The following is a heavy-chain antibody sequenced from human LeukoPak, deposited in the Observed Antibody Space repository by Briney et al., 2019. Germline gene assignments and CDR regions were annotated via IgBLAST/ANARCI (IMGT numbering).Heavy chain of an antibody. CDR3: AKGARSSSGYTTD. J-gene: IGHJ4*02. D-gene: IGHD3-22*01. CDR1: GFTFSTYN. CDR2: ISGSSSYI. V-gene: IGHV3-21*04. Sequence: GGSLRLSCAASGFTFSTYNMNWVRQAPGKGLEWVSSISGSSSYIYYADSVKGRFSISRDNAKNSLYLQMNSLKTEDTAFYYCAKGARSSSGYTTDWGQGILVTVSS.